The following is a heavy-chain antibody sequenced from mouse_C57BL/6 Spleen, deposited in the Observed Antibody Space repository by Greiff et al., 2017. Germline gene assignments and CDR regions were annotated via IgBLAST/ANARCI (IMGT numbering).Heavy chain of an antibody. CDR2: LYPRDGST. CDR3: ARVNYVSIYFDF. CDR1: GYNFTSYD. V-gene: IGHV1-85*01. J-gene: IGHJ1*03. D-gene: IGHD1-1*01. Sequence: VMLEESGPELVKPGASVKLSCKASGYNFTSYDINWVKQRPGQGLEWIGWLYPRDGSTKYNEKFKGKATLTVDTSSSTAYMELHSRTSEDAAVYVYARVNYVSIYFDFWGTGTTLTVSS.